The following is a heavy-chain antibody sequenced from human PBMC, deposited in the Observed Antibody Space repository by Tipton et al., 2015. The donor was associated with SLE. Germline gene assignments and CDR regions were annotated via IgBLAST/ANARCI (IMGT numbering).Heavy chain of an antibody. D-gene: IGHD4-17*01. CDR2: IYYSGST. V-gene: IGHV4-31*03. J-gene: IGHJ4*02. Sequence: TLSLTCTVSGGSIRSYYWSWIRQHPGKGLEWIGYIYYSGSTYYNPSLKSRVTISVDTSKNQFSLKLSSVTAADTAVYYCARGGGSTVTLQPYYFDYWGQGTLVTVSS. CDR1: GGSIRSYY. CDR3: ARGGGSTVTLQPYYFDY.